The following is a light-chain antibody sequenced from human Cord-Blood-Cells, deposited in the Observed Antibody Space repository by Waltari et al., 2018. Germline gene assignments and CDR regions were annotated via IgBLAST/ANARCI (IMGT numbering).Light chain of an antibody. J-gene: IGKJ1*01. CDR2: AAS. Sequence: DIQMTQSPSSLSASVGDRVTITCRASQSISSYLNWYQQKPGKAPKLLIYAASSLQSGVPSRFSGSGSETDFTLTISSLQPEDFATYYCQQSYGTPQTCGQGTKVEIK. CDR1: QSISSY. V-gene: IGKV1-39*01. CDR3: QQSYGTPQT.